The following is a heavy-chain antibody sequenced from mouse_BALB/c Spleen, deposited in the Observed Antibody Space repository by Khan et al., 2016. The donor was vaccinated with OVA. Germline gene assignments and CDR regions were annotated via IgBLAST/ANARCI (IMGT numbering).Heavy chain of an antibody. D-gene: IGHD2-4*01. J-gene: IGHJ3*01. CDR3: ARRGYDYGRGALFAY. Sequence: QVQLKQSGPGLVQPSQSLSITCTVSGFSLNNYSVHWVRQSPGKGLEWLGVIWSAGSTDYNAAFISRLTISKDNSRSQVFFKMNSLQPNDTAIYYGARRGYDYGRGALFAYWAKGLWSLSLQ. V-gene: IGHV2-2*02. CDR1: GFSLNNYS. CDR2: IWSAGST.